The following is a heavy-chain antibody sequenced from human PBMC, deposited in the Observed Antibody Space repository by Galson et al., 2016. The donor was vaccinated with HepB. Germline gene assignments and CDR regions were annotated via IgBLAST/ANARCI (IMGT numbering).Heavy chain of an antibody. Sequence: TLSLTCTVSGGSISSGGYYWSWIRQHPGKGLEWIGYIYYSGSTYYNPSLKSRVTISVDTSKNQFSLRLSSVTAADTAVYYCARDNVDTTMGQNWFDPWGQGTLVTVSS. CDR1: GGSISSGGYY. J-gene: IGHJ5*02. D-gene: IGHD5-18*01. CDR2: IYYSGST. V-gene: IGHV4-31*03. CDR3: ARDNVDTTMGQNWFDP.